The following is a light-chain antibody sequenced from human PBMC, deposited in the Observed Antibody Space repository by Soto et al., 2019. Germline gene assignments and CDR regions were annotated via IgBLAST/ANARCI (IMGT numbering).Light chain of an antibody. J-gene: IGKJ1*01. CDR3: QQYKNWPRT. V-gene: IGKV3D-15*01. Sequence: EIVMTQSPATLSMSPGERATLSCRASETISSDLVWYQQKPGQAPRLLIHAASTRATGIPARFSGSGSGTEFPLTISSLQSEDFAVYYCQQYKNWPRTFGQGTKVEIK. CDR1: ETISSD. CDR2: AAS.